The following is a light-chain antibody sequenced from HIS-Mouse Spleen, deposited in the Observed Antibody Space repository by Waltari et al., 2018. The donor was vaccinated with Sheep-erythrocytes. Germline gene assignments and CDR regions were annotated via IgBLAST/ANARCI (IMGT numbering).Light chain of an antibody. CDR2: DAS. J-gene: IGKJ5*01. CDR1: QDISNY. CDR3: QQYDNLLIT. Sequence: DIQMTQSPSSLSASVGDRVTITCLASQDISNYLNWYQQKPGKAPKLLIYDASNLETGVPSRFSGSGSGTDFTFTISSLQPEDIATYYCQQYDNLLITFGQGTRLEIK. V-gene: IGKV1-33*01.